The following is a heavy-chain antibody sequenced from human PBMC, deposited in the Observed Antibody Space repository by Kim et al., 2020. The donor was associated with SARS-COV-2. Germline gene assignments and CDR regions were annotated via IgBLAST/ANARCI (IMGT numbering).Heavy chain of an antibody. J-gene: IGHJ5*02. D-gene: IGHD4-17*01. Sequence: YAASVESRFTISRDNSKNTLCLQINSLRSEDTAVYYCATTGDYEGSWFDPWGQGTQLTVSS. CDR3: ATTGDYEGSWFDP. V-gene: IGHV3-30*01.